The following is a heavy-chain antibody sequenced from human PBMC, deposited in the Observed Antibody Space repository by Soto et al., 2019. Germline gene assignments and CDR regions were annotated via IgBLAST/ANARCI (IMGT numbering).Heavy chain of an antibody. V-gene: IGHV6-1*01. D-gene: IGHD6-6*01. CDR3: ARAAYYSSSSFWFDP. Sequence: SQTLSLTCAISGDSVSSNSAAWNWIRQSPSRGREWLGRAYYRSKWYNDYAVSVKSRITINPDTSKNQFSLQLNSVTPADTAVYYCARAAYYSSSSFWFDPWGQGTLVTVSS. J-gene: IGHJ5*02. CDR1: GDSVSSNSAA. CDR2: AYYRSKWYN.